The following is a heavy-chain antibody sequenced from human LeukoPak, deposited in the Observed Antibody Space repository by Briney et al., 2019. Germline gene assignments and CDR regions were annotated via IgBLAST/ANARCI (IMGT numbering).Heavy chain of an antibody. CDR3: ARGLNNRKSGRRFDVFEI. D-gene: IGHD3-3*01. CDR1: GGSISSYY. Sequence: PSETLSLTCTVSGGSISSYYWSWIRQPAGKGLEWIGRIYTSGSTNYNPSLKSRVTISADTSKNQFSLRLSSVTAADTAVYYCARGLNNRKSGRRFDVFEIWGQGTMVTVSS. CDR2: IYTSGST. V-gene: IGHV4-4*07. J-gene: IGHJ3*02.